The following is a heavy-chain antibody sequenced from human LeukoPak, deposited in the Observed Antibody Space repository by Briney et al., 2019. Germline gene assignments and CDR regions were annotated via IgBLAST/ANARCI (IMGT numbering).Heavy chain of an antibody. J-gene: IGHJ3*02. V-gene: IGHV3-30*04. CDR3: ARPGTAMVSPNNAFDI. CDR2: ILYDGSNK. Sequence: GRSLRLSCAASGFTFSSYAMHWVRQAPGKGLEWVAVILYDGSNKYYADSVKGRFTISRDNSKNTLYLQMNSLRAEDTAVYYCARPGTAMVSPNNAFDIWGQGTMVTVSS. D-gene: IGHD5-18*01. CDR1: GFTFSSYA.